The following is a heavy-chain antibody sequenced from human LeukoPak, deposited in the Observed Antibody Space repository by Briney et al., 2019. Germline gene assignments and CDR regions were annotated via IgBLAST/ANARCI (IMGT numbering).Heavy chain of an antibody. D-gene: IGHD1-26*01. CDR2: IYLSGST. J-gene: IGHJ4*02. CDR1: GGSISSSNW. Sequence: PSETLSLTCAVSGGSISSSNWWSWVRQPPGKGLEWIGEIYLSGSTNYNPSLKSRVTISVDKSKNQFSLKLSSVTAADTAVYYCARFPYSGRYDANNLGQGTLVTVSS. V-gene: IGHV4-4*02. CDR3: ARFPYSGRYDANN.